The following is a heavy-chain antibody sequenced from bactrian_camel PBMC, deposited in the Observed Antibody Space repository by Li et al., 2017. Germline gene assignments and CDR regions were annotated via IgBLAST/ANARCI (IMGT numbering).Heavy chain of an antibody. D-gene: IGHD2*01. J-gene: IGHJ4*01. CDR1: GFAFSSYS. CDR2: INSDGSNT. Sequence: VQLVESGGGLVQPGGSLRLSCAASGFAFSSYSMYWVRQAPGKGLEWVSGINSDGSNTYYAESVKGRFTLSRDNAKNTLYLQLNSLKTEDTAMYYCAKDGSWFEYTNWGQGTQVTVS. V-gene: IGHV3S1*01. CDR3: AKDGSWFEYTN.